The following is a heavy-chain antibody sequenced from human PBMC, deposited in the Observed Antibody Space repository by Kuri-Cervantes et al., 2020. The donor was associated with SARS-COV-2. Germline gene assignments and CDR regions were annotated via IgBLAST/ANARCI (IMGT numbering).Heavy chain of an antibody. CDR1: GGSFSGYY. V-gene: IGHV4-34*01. CDR2: INHSGST. D-gene: IGHD6-13*01. CDR3: ARVDSSLTIDY. Sequence: GSLRLSCAVYGGSFSGYYWSWIRQPPGKGLEWIGEINHSGSTNYNPSLKSRVTLSADRSKNQFSLNLTSVTAADTAVYYCARVDSSLTIDYWGQGTLVTVSS. J-gene: IGHJ4*02.